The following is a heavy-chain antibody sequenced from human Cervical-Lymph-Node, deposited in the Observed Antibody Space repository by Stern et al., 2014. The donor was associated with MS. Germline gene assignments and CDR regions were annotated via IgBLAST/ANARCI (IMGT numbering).Heavy chain of an antibody. D-gene: IGHD6-19*01. CDR1: GGTFSSDA. Sequence: VQLEESGAEVKKPGSSGKVSCKASGGTFSSDAISWGRKAPGQGLGWMGGIIPIFGTANYAQKFQGRVTITADESTSTAYMELSSLRSEDTAVYYCARHMAGTFYYGMDVWGQGTTVTVSS. CDR2: IIPIFGTA. J-gene: IGHJ6*02. V-gene: IGHV1-69*01. CDR3: ARHMAGTFYYGMDV.